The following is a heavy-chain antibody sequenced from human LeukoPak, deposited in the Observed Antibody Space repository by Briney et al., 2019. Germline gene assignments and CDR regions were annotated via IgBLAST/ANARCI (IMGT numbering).Heavy chain of an antibody. J-gene: IGHJ4*02. CDR3: ARDHLRGESTGGYHFDY. CDR2: INPKTGGT. Sequence: ASVKVSCKASGYTFTDYYIHWVRQAPGQGLEWVGRINPKTGGTNYAQKFRSRVTMTRDTSISTAYMELTRLRSDDTAVYSCARDHLRGESTGGYHFDYWGQGTLVSVSS. D-gene: IGHD3-16*02. CDR1: GYTFTDYY. V-gene: IGHV1-2*06.